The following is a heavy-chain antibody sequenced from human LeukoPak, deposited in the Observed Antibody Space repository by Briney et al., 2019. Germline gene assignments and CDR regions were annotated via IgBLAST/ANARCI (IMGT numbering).Heavy chain of an antibody. Sequence: SETLSLTCTVSGGSISSSSYYWGWIRQPPGKGLEWIGSIYYSGSTYYNPSLKSRVTISVDTSKNQFSLKLSSVTAADTAVYYCAREASFYYYDSSPDFDYWGQGTLVTVSS. CDR1: GGSISSSSYY. V-gene: IGHV4-39*02. CDR2: IYYSGST. D-gene: IGHD3-22*01. J-gene: IGHJ4*02. CDR3: AREASFYYYDSSPDFDY.